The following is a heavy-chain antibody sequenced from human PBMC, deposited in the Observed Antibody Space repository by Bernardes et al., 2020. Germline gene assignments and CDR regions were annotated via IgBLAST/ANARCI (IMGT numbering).Heavy chain of an antibody. CDR3: ARDQRTSEYSSGWYNYYYYGMDV. CDR2: IYYSGST. V-gene: IGHV4-59*01. CDR1: GGTISSYY. Sequence: SETLSLTCTVSGGTISSYYWSWIRQPPGKGLEWIGYIYYSGSTNYNPSLKSRVTISVDTSKNQFSLKRSSVTAADTAVYYCARDQRTSEYSSGWYNYYYYGMDV. D-gene: IGHD6-19*01. J-gene: IGHJ6*01.